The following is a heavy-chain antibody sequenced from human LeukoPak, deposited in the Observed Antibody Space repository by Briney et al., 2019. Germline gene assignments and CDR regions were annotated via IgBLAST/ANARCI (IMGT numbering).Heavy chain of an antibody. CDR3: ARESSSWSNRKKRWFDP. Sequence: PSETLSLTCTVSGGSISSSSYYWGWIRQPPGKGLEWIGSIYYSGSTYYNPSLKSRVTISVDTSKNQFSLKLSSVTAADTAVYYCARESSSWSNRKKRWFDPWGQGTLVTVSS. J-gene: IGHJ5*02. CDR2: IYYSGST. CDR1: GGSISSSSYY. D-gene: IGHD6-13*01. V-gene: IGHV4-39*07.